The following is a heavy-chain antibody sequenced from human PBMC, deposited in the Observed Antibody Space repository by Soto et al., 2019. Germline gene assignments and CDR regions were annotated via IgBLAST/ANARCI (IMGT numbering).Heavy chain of an antibody. CDR2: IYWNDEA. CDR3: AHRIAAPGRTLDY. CDR1: GFSLSTDAVG. V-gene: IGHV2-5*01. Sequence: QITLEESGPTLVRHTQTLTLTCTVSGFSLSTDAVGVAWIRQPPGKALEWLALIYWNDEARYKSSLNNRLTITKDTSKNQVVLRMTDMAPLDTATYFCAHRIAAPGRTLDYWGQGILVTVSS. D-gene: IGHD6-13*01. J-gene: IGHJ4*02.